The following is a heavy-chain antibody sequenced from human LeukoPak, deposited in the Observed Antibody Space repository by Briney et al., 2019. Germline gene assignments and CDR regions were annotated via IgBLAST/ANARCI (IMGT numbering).Heavy chain of an antibody. CDR2: FYYSGST. J-gene: IGHJ4*02. Sequence: SETLSLTCTVSGGSISSSSYYWGWIRQPPGKGLEWIGSFYYSGSTYYNPSLKSRVTISVDTSKNQFSLKLSSVTAADTAVYYCARFGGTYYGDFDYWGPGTLVTVSS. CDR1: GGSISSSSYY. CDR3: ARFGGTYYGDFDY. V-gene: IGHV4-39*01. D-gene: IGHD1-26*01.